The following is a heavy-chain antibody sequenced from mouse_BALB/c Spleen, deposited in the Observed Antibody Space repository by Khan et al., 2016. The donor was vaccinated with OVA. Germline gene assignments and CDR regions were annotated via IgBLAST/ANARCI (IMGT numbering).Heavy chain of an antibody. CDR3: ARHDRYFYAMDY. J-gene: IGHJ4*01. V-gene: IGHV2-6-1*01. Sequence: QVQLKESGPGLVAPSQSLSITCTISGFSLTSYGVHWVRQPPGKGLEWLVVIWSDGSTTYNSALKSRLSITTDNSKSQVFLKMNSLQIDDTAMYYCARHDRYFYAMDYWGQGTSVTVSS. CDR2: IWSDGST. D-gene: IGHD2-14*01. CDR1: GFSLTSYG.